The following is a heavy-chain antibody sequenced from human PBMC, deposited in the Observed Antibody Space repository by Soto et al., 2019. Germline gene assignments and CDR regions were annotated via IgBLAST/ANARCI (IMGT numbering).Heavy chain of an antibody. CDR2: ISSSSSTI. V-gene: IGHV3-48*01. CDR1: GFTFSSYS. D-gene: IGHD1-7*01. CDR3: ASLNWNFKQRLDAFDI. J-gene: IGHJ3*02. Sequence: EVQLVESGGGLVQPGGSLRLSCAASGFTFSSYSMNWVRQAPGKGLEGVSYISSSSSTIYYADSVKGRFTISRDNAKNSLYLQMNSLRAEDTAVYYCASLNWNFKQRLDAFDIWGQGTMVTVSS.